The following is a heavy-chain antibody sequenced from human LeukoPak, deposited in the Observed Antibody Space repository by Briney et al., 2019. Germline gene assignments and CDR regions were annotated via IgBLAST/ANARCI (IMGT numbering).Heavy chain of an antibody. J-gene: IGHJ4*02. CDR1: GGSISSGGYS. Sequence: SETLSLTCAVSGGSISSGGYSWSWIRQPPGKGLEWIGYIYYSGSTYYNPSLRSRVTISVDTSKNQFSLKLSSVTAADTAVYYCARAYYAAANFDYWGQGTLVTVSS. V-gene: IGHV4-30-4*07. CDR2: IYYSGST. CDR3: ARAYYAAANFDY. D-gene: IGHD3-22*01.